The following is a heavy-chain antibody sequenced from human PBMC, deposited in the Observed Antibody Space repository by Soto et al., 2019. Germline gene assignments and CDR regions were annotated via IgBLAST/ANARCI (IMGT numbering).Heavy chain of an antibody. V-gene: IGHV1-69*01. CDR3: ARDPLGVVTSAIDY. CDR2: IIPIFGTA. J-gene: IGHJ4*02. Sequence: QVQLVKSGAEVKKPGSSVKVSCKASGGTFSSYAISWVRQAPGQGLEWMGGIIPIFGTANYAQKFQGRVTITADESTSTAYMELSSLRSEDTAVYYCARDPLGVVTSAIDYWGQGTLVTVSS. D-gene: IGHD2-21*02. CDR1: GGTFSSYA.